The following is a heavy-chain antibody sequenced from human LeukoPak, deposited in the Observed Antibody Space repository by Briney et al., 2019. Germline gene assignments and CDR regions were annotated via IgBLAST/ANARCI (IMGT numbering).Heavy chain of an antibody. Sequence: PGGSLRLSCAASGFTFDDYAMHWVRQAPGKGLEWVSGISWNSGSIGYADSVKGRFTISRDNAKNSLYLQMNSLRAEDTALYYCAKGLRLGYKSSYYFDYWGQGTLVTVSS. J-gene: IGHJ4*02. CDR3: AKGLRLGYKSSYYFDY. D-gene: IGHD5/OR15-5a*01. V-gene: IGHV3-9*01. CDR1: GFTFDDYA. CDR2: ISWNSGSI.